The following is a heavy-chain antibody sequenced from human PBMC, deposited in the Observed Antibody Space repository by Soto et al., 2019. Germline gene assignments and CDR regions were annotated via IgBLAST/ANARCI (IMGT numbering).Heavy chain of an antibody. D-gene: IGHD3-10*01. Sequence: QVQLQQWGAGLLKPSETLSLSCSVYGTSFSNSYWILIRQAPGQGLEWLGEINHTGSTNYNPSLKSRVTISVDASKKEFSLKLRSVTAADTAVYYCARVGQLFPDLDLWGRGTLVSVSS. V-gene: IGHV4-34*01. J-gene: IGHJ2*01. CDR3: ARVGQLFPDLDL. CDR1: GTSFSNSY. CDR2: INHTGST.